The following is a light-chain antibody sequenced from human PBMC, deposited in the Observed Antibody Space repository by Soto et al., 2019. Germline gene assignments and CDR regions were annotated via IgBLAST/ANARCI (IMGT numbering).Light chain of an antibody. Sequence: EIVLTQSPGTLSLSPGERATLSCRASQSVSSSYLAWYQQKPGQAPRLLIYGASSRATGITDRFSGSGSWTTFTLTISRLEPEDFAVYYCQPYGSSLLFTFGPGTKADIK. V-gene: IGKV3-20*01. CDR2: GAS. CDR3: QPYGSSLLFT. CDR1: QSVSSSY. J-gene: IGKJ3*01.